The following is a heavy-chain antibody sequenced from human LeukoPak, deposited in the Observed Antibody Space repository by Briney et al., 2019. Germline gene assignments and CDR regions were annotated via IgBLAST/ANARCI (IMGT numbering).Heavy chain of an antibody. V-gene: IGHV3-74*01. D-gene: IGHD1-26*01. CDR1: GFTFSSYS. CDR2: INSDGSST. Sequence: GGSLRLSCAASGFTFSSYSMNWVRQAPGKGLVWVSRINSDGSSTSYADSVKGRFTISRDNAKNTLYLQMNSLRAEDTAVYYCAREQYSGSYFDYWGQGTLVTVSS. CDR3: AREQYSGSYFDY. J-gene: IGHJ4*02.